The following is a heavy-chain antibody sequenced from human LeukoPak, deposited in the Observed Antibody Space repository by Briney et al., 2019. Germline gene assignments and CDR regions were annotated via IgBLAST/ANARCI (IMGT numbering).Heavy chain of an antibody. CDR1: GFTFSSYA. V-gene: IGHV3-30-3*01. CDR3: ARDHGYYYYYGMDV. Sequence: GGSLRLSCAASGFTFSSYAMHWVRQAPGKGLEWVAVISYDGSNKYYADSVKGRFTISRDNSKNTLYLQMNSLRAEDTAVYYCARDHGYYYYYGMDVWGQGTTVTVSS. J-gene: IGHJ6*02. CDR2: ISYDGSNK.